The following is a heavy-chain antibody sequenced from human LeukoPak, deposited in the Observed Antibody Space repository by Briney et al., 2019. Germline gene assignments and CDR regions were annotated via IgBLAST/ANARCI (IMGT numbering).Heavy chain of an antibody. J-gene: IGHJ4*02. V-gene: IGHV4-30-2*01. CDR1: GGSISSGGYY. Sequence: SETLSLTCTVSGGSISSGGYYWSWIRQPPGKGLEWIGYIYHSGSTYYNPSLKSRVTISVGRSKNQFSLKLSSVTAADTAVYYCARDDIAAAASGYWGQGTLVTVSS. CDR3: ARDDIAAAASGY. D-gene: IGHD6-13*01. CDR2: IYHSGST.